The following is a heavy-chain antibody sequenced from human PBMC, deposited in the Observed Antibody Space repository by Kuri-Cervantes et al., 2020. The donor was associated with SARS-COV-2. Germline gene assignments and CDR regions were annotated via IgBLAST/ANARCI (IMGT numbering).Heavy chain of an antibody. CDR3: ARAPDIVVVPAAIDRRIYYYGMDV. CDR1: GFTFSSYS. D-gene: IGHD2-2*01. CDR2: ISSSSSYI. J-gene: IGHJ6*02. V-gene: IGHV3-21*01. Sequence: GESLKISCAASGFTFSSYSMNWVRQAPGKGLEWVSSISSSSSYIYYADSVKGRFTISRDNAKHSLYLQMNSLRAEGTAVYYCARAPDIVVVPAAIDRRIYYYGMDVWGQGTTVTVSS.